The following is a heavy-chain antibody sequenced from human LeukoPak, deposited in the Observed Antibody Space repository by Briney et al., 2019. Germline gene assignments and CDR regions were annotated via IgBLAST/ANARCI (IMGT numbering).Heavy chain of an antibody. D-gene: IGHD3-22*01. V-gene: IGHV3-30*02. CDR2: IRHDGSLI. CDR3: ARYYYDSSGFWARNMDV. Sequence: GGSLRLSCVASGFSFKTDGMDWVRQAPGKGLEWVAFIRHDGSLIYYAESAKGRFTISRDNSKNMLYLQMNSLRAEDTAVYYCARYYYDSSGFWARNMDVWGKGTTVTVSS. CDR1: GFSFKTDG. J-gene: IGHJ6*03.